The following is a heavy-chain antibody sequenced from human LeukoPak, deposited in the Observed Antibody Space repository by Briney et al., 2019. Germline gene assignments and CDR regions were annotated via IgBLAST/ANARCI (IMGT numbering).Heavy chain of an antibody. J-gene: IGHJ5*02. Sequence: GGSLRLSCAASGFTFSSYSMNRVRQAPGKGLEWVSSISSSSSYIYYADSVKGRFTISRDNAKNSLYLQMNSLRAEDTAVYYCARDPSGYSSSWYMWFDPWGQGTLVTVSS. CDR3: ARDPSGYSSSWYMWFDP. CDR1: GFTFSSYS. D-gene: IGHD6-13*01. V-gene: IGHV3-21*01. CDR2: ISSSSSYI.